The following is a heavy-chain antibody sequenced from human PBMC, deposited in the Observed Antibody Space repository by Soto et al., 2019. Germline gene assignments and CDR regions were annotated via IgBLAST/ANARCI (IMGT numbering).Heavy chain of an antibody. D-gene: IGHD3-3*01. CDR1: GFSVSSLY. V-gene: IGHV3-66*01. CDR3: ARDTFGGAYDFLH. Sequence: EVQLVESGGGLVQPGGSLRPSCAASGFSVSSLYMTWVRQAPGKGLQWVAVISSDDNTYYADSVKGRFTISRDTSRNTLYLDMNSLRAEDTAVYYCARDTFGGAYDFLHGGQGTLVTVSS. CDR2: ISSDDNT. J-gene: IGHJ4*02.